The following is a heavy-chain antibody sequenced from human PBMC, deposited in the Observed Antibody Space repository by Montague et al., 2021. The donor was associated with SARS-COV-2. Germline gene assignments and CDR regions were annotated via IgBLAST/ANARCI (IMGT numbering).Heavy chain of an antibody. Sequence: SETLSLTCAVYGGSFSGYYWNWIRQPSGKGLEWIGEINHSGSAKYNPSLKRRVIISVDTSKNQFSLRLNSVTAADTAVYYCARLGEGVVPAPILGVGPYYSYFYRDVGGKGATVTVSS. V-gene: IGHV4-34*01. CDR1: GGSFSGYY. J-gene: IGHJ6*03. CDR3: ARLGEGVVPAPILGVGPYYSYFYRDV. CDR2: INHSGSA. D-gene: IGHD2-2*02.